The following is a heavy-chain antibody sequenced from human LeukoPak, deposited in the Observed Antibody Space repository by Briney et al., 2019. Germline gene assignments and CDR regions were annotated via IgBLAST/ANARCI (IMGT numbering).Heavy chain of an antibody. V-gene: IGHV4-31*03. CDR2: IYYSGST. D-gene: IGHD3-3*01. CDR1: GGSISSGGYY. J-gene: IGHJ5*02. Sequence: SQTVSLTCTVSGGSISSGGYYWSWIRQHPGKGLEWTGYIYYSGSTYYNPSLKSRVTISVDTSKNQFSLKLSSVTAADTAVYYCARTDYDFWSGYYLNWFDPWGQGTLVTVSS. CDR3: ARTDYDFWSGYYLNWFDP.